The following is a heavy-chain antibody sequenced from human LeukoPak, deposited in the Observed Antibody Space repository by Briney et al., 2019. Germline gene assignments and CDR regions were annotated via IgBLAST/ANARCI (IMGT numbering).Heavy chain of an antibody. V-gene: IGHV1-18*03. CDR3: ARGHYYDSSDDAFDI. D-gene: IGHD3-22*01. Sequence: ASVKVSCKASGYTFTSYGISWVRQAPGQGLEWMGWISAYNGNTNYAQKLQGRVTMTTDTSTSTAYMELRSLRSEDMAVYYCARGHYYDSSDDAFDIWGQGTMVTVSS. J-gene: IGHJ3*02. CDR2: ISAYNGNT. CDR1: GYTFTSYG.